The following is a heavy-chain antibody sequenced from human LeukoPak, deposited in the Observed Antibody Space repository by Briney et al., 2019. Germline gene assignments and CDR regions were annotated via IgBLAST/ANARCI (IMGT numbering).Heavy chain of an antibody. CDR2: IIQDGREK. J-gene: IGHJ3*02. V-gene: IGHV3-7*01. Sequence: GGSLRLSCAASGFTFCSYYMSCVPQAPRKGLECVANIIQDGREKYYVDSVKGRFTISRNNANNSLYLQINSLRAEDTAVYYFARGTPIFGVVPGAFDIWGQGTMVTVSS. CDR3: ARGTPIFGVVPGAFDI. CDR1: GFTFCSYY. D-gene: IGHD3-3*01.